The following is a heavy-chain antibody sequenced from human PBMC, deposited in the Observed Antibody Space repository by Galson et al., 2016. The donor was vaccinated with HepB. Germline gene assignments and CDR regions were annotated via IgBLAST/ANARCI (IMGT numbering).Heavy chain of an antibody. J-gene: IGHJ6*02. Sequence: SLRLSCAASGFTFSSYGMHWVRQAPGKGLEWVAVIWYDGGKKYYADSVKGRFAISRDNSKNTLYLQMNSLRAEDTAVYYCASALLRQYSGYDSYQESDWAFGMDVWGQGTTVTVSS. CDR3: ASALLRQYSGYDSYQESDWAFGMDV. D-gene: IGHD5-12*01. CDR1: GFTFSSYG. CDR2: IWYDGGKK. V-gene: IGHV3-33*01.